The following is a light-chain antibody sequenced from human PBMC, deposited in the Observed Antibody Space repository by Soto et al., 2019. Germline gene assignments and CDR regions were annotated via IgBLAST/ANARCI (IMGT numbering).Light chain of an antibody. CDR1: QILVHSDGIAY. CDR3: QQYGSSSTWK. Sequence: DVVITHSPLSLPVTLGQAASISFRSNQILVHSDGIAYFSWSQQRPGRSPRRLIYKVSNRDSGVPARFSGSGSGTDFTLTISRLEPEDFAVYYCQQYGSSSTWKFGQGTKVDIK. CDR2: KVS. J-gene: IGKJ1*01. V-gene: IGKV2-30*02.